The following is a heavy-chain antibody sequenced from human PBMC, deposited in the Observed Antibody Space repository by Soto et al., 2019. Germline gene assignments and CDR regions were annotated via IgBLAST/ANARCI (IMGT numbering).Heavy chain of an antibody. V-gene: IGHV4-34*01. CDR2: INHSGST. CDR3: ARVDFWSGRSGSLFNY. Sequence: SETLSLTCAVYGGSFSGYYWSWIRQPPGKGLEWIGEINHSGSTNYNPSLKSRVTISVDTSKNQFSLKLSSVTAADTAVYYCARVDFWSGRSGSLFNYWGQGTLVTVSS. J-gene: IGHJ4*02. CDR1: GGSFSGYY. D-gene: IGHD3-3*01.